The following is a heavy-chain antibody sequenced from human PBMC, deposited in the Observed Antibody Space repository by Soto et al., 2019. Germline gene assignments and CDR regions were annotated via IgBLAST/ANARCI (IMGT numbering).Heavy chain of an antibody. D-gene: IGHD3-10*01. V-gene: IGHV1-8*01. Sequence: ASVKVSCKASGYTFTSYDINWVRQATGQGLEWMGWMNPNSGNTGYAQKFQGRVTMTRDTSMSTAYMERSSLRSEDTAVYYCARVPLYKYLDFDYWGQGTLVTVSS. CDR1: GYTFTSYD. CDR3: ARVPLYKYLDFDY. CDR2: MNPNSGNT. J-gene: IGHJ4*02.